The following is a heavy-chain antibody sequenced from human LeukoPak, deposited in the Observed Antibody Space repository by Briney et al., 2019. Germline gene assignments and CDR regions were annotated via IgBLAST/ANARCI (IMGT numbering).Heavy chain of an antibody. CDR1: GFTFSSYG. V-gene: IGHV3-30*18. CDR2: ISYDGSNK. CDR3: AKVIQWELPIGDY. J-gene: IGHJ4*02. D-gene: IGHD1-26*01. Sequence: PGGSLRLSCAASGFTFSSYGMHWVRQAPGKGLEWVAVISYDGSNKYYADSVKGRFTISRDNSKNTLYPQMNSLRAEDTAVYYCAKVIQWELPIGDYWGQGTLVIVSS.